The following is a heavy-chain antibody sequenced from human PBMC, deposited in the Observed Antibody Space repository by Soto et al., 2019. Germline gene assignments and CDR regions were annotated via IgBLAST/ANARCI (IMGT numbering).Heavy chain of an antibody. J-gene: IGHJ4*02. CDR2: IYWGDDK. D-gene: IGHD2-2*01. Sequence: QITVKESSPTLVKPTQTLTLTCTFSGFSLSNIGAGVGWIRQPPGKALEWLALIYWGDDKRYNSSLKTRLTITKDTSKNQVVLTVANMDPADTGTYYCAYIGYANGWQIIEYWGQGTLVTVSS. V-gene: IGHV2-5*02. CDR1: GFSLSNIGAG. CDR3: AYIGYANGWQIIEY.